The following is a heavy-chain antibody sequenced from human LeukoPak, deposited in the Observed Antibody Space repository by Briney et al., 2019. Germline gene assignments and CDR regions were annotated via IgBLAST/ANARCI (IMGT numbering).Heavy chain of an antibody. Sequence: SETLSLTCAVYGGSFSGYYWSWIRQPPGKGLEWIGEINHSGSTNYNPSLKSRVTISVDTSKNQFSLKLSSVTAADTAVYYCARGFDVLRYFDWLLYPCYFDYWGQGTLVTVSS. V-gene: IGHV4-34*01. CDR2: INHSGST. D-gene: IGHD3-9*01. J-gene: IGHJ4*02. CDR1: GGSFSGYY. CDR3: ARGFDVLRYFDWLLYPCYFDY.